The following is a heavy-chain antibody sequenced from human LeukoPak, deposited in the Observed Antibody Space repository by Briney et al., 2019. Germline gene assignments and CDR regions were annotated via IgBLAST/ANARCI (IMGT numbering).Heavy chain of an antibody. CDR2: IRYDGSNK. V-gene: IGHV3-30*02. CDR1: GFTFTNDF. D-gene: IGHD6-13*01. J-gene: IGHJ4*02. Sequence: GGSLRLSCAASGFTFTNDFMTWVRQAPGKGLEWVAFIRYDGSNKYYADSVKGRFTISRDNSKNTLYLQMNSLRAEDTAVYYCAKYKGDYSNSPGAYWGQGTLVTVSS. CDR3: AKYKGDYSNSPGAY.